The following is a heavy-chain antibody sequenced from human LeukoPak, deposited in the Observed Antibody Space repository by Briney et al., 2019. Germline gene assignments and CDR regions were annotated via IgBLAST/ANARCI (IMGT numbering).Heavy chain of an antibody. D-gene: IGHD4-17*01. Sequence: SETLSLTCTVSGGSISSYYWSWIRQPPGKGLEWIGYIYYSGSTNYNPSLKSRVTISVDTSKNQFSLKLSSVTAADTAVYYCARVVYGEYRFDYCGQGTLVTVSS. V-gene: IGHV4-59*01. CDR1: GGSISSYY. CDR3: ARVVYGEYRFDY. CDR2: IYYSGST. J-gene: IGHJ4*02.